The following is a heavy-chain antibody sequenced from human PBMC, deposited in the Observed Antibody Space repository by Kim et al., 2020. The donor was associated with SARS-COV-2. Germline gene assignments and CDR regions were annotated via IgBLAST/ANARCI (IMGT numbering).Heavy chain of an antibody. CDR3: ARAIQPVYYYDSDNWFDP. J-gene: IGHJ5*02. V-gene: IGHV3-7*04. Sequence: KGRFTISRDNAKNSLYLQMNSLRAEDTAVYYCARAIQPVYYYDSDNWFDPWGQGTLVTVSS. D-gene: IGHD3-22*01.